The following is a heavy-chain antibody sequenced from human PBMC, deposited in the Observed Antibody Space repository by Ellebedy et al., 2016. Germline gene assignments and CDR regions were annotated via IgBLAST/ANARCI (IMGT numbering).Heavy chain of an antibody. Sequence: SETLSLTXAVYGGSFSGYYWSWIRQPPGKGLEWIGEINHSGSTNYNPSLKSRVTISVDTSKNQFSLKLSSVTAADTAVYYCAARVVGMFDYWGQGTLVTVSS. J-gene: IGHJ4*02. D-gene: IGHD3-22*01. CDR2: INHSGST. V-gene: IGHV4-34*01. CDR3: AARVVGMFDY. CDR1: GGSFSGYY.